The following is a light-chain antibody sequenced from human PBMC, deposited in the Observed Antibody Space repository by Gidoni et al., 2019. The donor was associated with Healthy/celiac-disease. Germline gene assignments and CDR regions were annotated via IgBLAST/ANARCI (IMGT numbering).Light chain of an antibody. J-gene: IGKJ2*01. CDR1: QSVSSY. CDR3: QQRSNWYT. Sequence: EIVLTQSPATLSLSPGERATLSCRASQSVSSYLAWSQQKPGQAPRLLIYDASNRATGIPARFSGSGSGTDFTLTISSLEPEDFAVYYCQQRSNWYTFGQGTKLEIK. CDR2: DAS. V-gene: IGKV3-11*01.